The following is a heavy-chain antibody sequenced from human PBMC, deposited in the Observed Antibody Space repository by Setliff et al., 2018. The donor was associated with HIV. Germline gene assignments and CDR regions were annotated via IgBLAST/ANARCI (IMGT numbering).Heavy chain of an antibody. CDR3: ARSTVGAGASFP. CDR2: ISHSGNT. D-gene: IGHD1-26*01. Sequence: PSETLSLTCAVYGGSFSGFYWSWIRQAPGKGLEWIGCISHSGNTNFNPSLNSRVTISLDTSKNQFSLRLTSLTAADTAIYYCARSTVGAGASFPWGRGILVTVS. CDR1: GGSFSGFY. J-gene: IGHJ5*02. V-gene: IGHV4-34*01.